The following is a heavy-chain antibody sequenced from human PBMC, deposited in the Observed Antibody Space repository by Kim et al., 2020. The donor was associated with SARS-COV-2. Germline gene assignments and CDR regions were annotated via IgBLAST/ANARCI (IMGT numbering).Heavy chain of an antibody. CDR3: AKGGYSSGWYSLDY. D-gene: IGHD6-19*01. V-gene: IGHV3-23*01. CDR1: GFTFSSYA. Sequence: GGSLRLSCAASGFTFSSYAMSWVRQAPGKGLEWVSAISGSGGSTYYADSVKGRFTISRDNSKNTLYLQMNSLRAEDTAVYYCAKGGYSSGWYSLDYWGQGTLVTVSS. J-gene: IGHJ4*02. CDR2: ISGSGGST.